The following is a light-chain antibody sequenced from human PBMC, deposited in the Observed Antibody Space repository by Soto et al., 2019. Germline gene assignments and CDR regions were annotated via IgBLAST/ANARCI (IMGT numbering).Light chain of an antibody. CDR1: QSISSY. CDR2: AAS. V-gene: IGKV1-39*01. CDR3: QQSYSTPPWT. Sequence: MTRSPLSLPVTPGEPASISCRSSQSISSYLNWYQQKPGKAPKLLIYAASSLQSGVPSRFSGSGSGTDFTLTISSLQPEDFATYYCQQSYSTPPWTFGQGTKVDIK. J-gene: IGKJ1*01.